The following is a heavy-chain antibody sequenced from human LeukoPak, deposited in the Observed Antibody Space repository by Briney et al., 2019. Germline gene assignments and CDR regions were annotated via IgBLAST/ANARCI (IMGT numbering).Heavy chain of an antibody. CDR2: ISGSGGDT. Sequence: QPGGSLRLSCAASGFTFSSYAMSWVRRAPGKGLEWVSVISGSGGDTYYADSVKGRFTISRDNSKNTLYLQMNTLRAEDTAVYYCAKNIIAAAGMMDYWGQGTLVTVSS. V-gene: IGHV3-23*01. D-gene: IGHD6-13*01. CDR3: AKNIIAAAGMMDY. CDR1: GFTFSSYA. J-gene: IGHJ4*02.